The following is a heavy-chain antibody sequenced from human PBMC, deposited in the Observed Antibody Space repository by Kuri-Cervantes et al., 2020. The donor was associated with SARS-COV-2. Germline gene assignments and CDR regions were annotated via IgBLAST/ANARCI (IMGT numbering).Heavy chain of an antibody. J-gene: IGHJ5*02. Sequence: ASVKVSCKASGYTFTGYYMHWVRQAPGQGLEWMGWINLNSGGTNYAQKFQGRVTMTRDTSISTAYMELSRLRSDDTAVYYCARALGSSGYQTWYWFDPWGQGTLVTVSS. CDR2: INLNSGGT. CDR1: GYTFTGYY. V-gene: IGHV1-2*02. CDR3: ARALGSSGYQTWYWFDP. D-gene: IGHD3-22*01.